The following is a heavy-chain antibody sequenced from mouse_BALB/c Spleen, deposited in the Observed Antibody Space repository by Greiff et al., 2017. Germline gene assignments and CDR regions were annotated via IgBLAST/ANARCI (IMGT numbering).Heavy chain of an antibody. Sequence: QVQLQQSGAELVRPGSSVKISCKASGYAFSSYWMNWVKQRPGQGLEWIGQIYPGDGDTNYNGKFKGKATLTADKSSSTAYMQLSSLTSEDSAVYFCARCHYDYVYYFDYWGQGTTLTVSS. CDR1: GYAFSSYW. J-gene: IGHJ2*01. CDR2: IYPGDGDT. V-gene: IGHV1-80*01. D-gene: IGHD2-4*01. CDR3: ARCHYDYVYYFDY.